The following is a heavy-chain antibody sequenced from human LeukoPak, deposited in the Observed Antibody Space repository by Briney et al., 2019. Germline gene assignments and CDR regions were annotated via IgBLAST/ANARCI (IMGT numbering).Heavy chain of an antibody. D-gene: IGHD1-1*01. Sequence: SQTLSLTCSVSSGSISSGTYYWGWIRQPAGTGLEWIGRIYTSGSTNYNPSLESRVTISVDTSKNQFSLNLSSVTTADTAVYYCARYNTAGYYFDYWGQGTLVTVSS. J-gene: IGHJ4*02. V-gene: IGHV4-61*02. CDR3: ARYNTAGYYFDY. CDR2: IYTSGST. CDR1: SGSISSGTYY.